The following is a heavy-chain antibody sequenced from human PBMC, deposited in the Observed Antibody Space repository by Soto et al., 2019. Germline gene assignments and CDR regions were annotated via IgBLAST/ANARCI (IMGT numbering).Heavy chain of an antibody. J-gene: IGHJ3*02. V-gene: IGHV3-23*01. D-gene: IGHD6-19*01. CDR3: ARGIQWLEHAFDI. Sequence: PGGSLRLSRAAPWFTLCSHSIRWVPPAPGKGLEWVSAISGSGGSTYYADSVKGRFTISRDNSKNTLYLQMNSLRAEDTAVYYCARGIQWLEHAFDIWGQGTMVTVSS. CDR1: WFTLCSHS. CDR2: ISGSGGST.